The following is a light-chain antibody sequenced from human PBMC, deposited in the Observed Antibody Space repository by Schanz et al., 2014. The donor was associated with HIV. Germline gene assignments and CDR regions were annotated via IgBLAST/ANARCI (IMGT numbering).Light chain of an antibody. Sequence: QSALTQPASVSGSPGQSITISCTGTSSDVGSYNLVSWYQQHPGKAPKLIIYEVSKRPSGVSNRFSGSKSGNTASLTISGLQAEDEADYYCSSYTSSSTYVFGTGTKLTVL. J-gene: IGLJ1*01. CDR2: EVS. CDR1: SSDVGSYNL. V-gene: IGLV2-14*02. CDR3: SSYTSSSTYV.